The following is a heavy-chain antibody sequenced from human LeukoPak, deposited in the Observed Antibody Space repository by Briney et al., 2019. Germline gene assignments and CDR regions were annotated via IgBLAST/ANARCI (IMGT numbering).Heavy chain of an antibody. J-gene: IGHJ5*02. Sequence: PSETLSLTCTVSGGAISSGYYWGWIRQPPGMGLEWIASVYYTGSGYYNSSLKSRVLMSVDTAKNQFSLRLNSVTPADTAVYYCARGGYYYDTSAYYFLNWFDPWGHGTLVTVSS. CDR1: GGAISSGYY. D-gene: IGHD3-22*01. CDR3: ARGGYYYDTSAYYFLNWFDP. V-gene: IGHV4-39*07. CDR2: VYYTGSG.